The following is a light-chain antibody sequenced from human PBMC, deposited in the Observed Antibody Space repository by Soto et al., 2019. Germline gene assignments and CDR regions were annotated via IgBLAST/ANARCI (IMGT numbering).Light chain of an antibody. CDR2: AVS. CDR1: QSVSGNY. J-gene: IGKJ1*01. Sequence: EVALTQSPGTLSLSPGERATLSCWASQSVSGNYLAWHQQKPGQAPRLLIYAVSRRATGIPDRFSGSGSGTDFTLTISRLEPEDFAVYYCKHYGRSPWTFCQGIKVDIK. V-gene: IGKV3-20*01. CDR3: KHYGRSPWT.